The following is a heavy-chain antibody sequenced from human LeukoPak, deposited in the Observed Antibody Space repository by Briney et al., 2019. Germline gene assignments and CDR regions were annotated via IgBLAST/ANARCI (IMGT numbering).Heavy chain of an antibody. J-gene: IGHJ3*01. V-gene: IGHV3-7*01. CDR3: ARDQGYCTSASCRGDAFDV. CDR2: IKQDGSEK. CDR1: GFTFSNYW. D-gene: IGHD2-2*01. Sequence: PGGSLRLSCAASGFTFSNYWMSWVRQAPGKGLEWVAKIKQDGSEKYYVDSVKGRFTISRGNAKNSLSLQMNSLRAEDTAVYYCARDQGYCTSASCRGDAFDVWGQGSMISVSS.